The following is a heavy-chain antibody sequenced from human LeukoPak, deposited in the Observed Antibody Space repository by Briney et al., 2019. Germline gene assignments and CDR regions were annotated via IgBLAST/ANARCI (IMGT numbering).Heavy chain of an antibody. CDR3: ARGGCSSTSCYTGGFDY. CDR2: INHSGST. J-gene: IGHJ4*02. D-gene: IGHD2-2*02. CDR1: GGSFSGYY. V-gene: IGHV4-34*01. Sequence: SETLSLTCAVYGGSFSGYYLSWLRQPPGKGLEWIGEINHSGSTNYNPSLKSRVTISVDTSKNQFSLKLSSVTASDTAVYYCARGGCSSTSCYTGGFDYWGQGTLVTVSS.